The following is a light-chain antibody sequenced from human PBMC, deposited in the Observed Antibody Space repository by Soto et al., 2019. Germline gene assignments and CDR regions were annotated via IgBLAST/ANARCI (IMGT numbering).Light chain of an antibody. CDR1: QSVSSN. CDR3: QQYNNWPPIT. J-gene: IGKJ5*01. CDR2: GAS. Sequence: EIVMTQSPATLSVSPGERATLSCRARQSVSSNLAWYQQKPGKAPRLLIYGASTRATGIPARFSGSGSGTEFTLTISSLQSEDFAGYYCQQYNNWPPITFGQGTRLEIK. V-gene: IGKV3-15*01.